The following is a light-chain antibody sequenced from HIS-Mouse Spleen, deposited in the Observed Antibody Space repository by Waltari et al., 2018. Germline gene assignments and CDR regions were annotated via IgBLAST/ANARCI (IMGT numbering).Light chain of an antibody. CDR1: SSTLGSTH. CDR2: RNN. Sequence: QSVLTQPPSASGTPGQRVPIPSSGSSSTLGSTHVSWYQQLPGPAPKLLIYRNNQRPSGVPDRFSGSKSGTSASLAISGLRSEDEADYYCAAWDDSLSGRVFGGGTKLTVL. V-gene: IGLV1-47*01. J-gene: IGLJ3*02. CDR3: AAWDDSLSGRV.